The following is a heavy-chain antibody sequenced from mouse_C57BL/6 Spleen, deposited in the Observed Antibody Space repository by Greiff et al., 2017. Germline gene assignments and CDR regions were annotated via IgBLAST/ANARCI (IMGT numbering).Heavy chain of an antibody. J-gene: IGHJ2*01. CDR3: ARVGGDYGNND. V-gene: IGHV1-53*01. D-gene: IGHD2-1*01. CDR2: INPSNGGT. Sequence: QVQLQQPGPELVKPGASVKLSCKASGYTFTSSWMHWVKQRPGQGLEWIGNINPSNGGTTSNAKFKSKATLTVDKSANKAYMQLSSLTSQDSAVSDCARVGGDYGNNDGGQGTTLTVSS. CDR1: GYTFTSSW.